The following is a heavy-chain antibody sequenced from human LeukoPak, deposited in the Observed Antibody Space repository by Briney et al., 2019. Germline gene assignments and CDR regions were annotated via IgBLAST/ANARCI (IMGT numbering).Heavy chain of an antibody. Sequence: SETLSLICAVSGYSISSGYYWGWIRQPPGKGLEWIGSIYHSGSTYYNPSLKSRVTISVDTSKNQFSLKLSSVTAADTAVYYCARWLLYAFDIWGQGTMVTVSS. D-gene: IGHD3-22*01. CDR3: ARWLLYAFDI. J-gene: IGHJ3*02. CDR2: IYHSGST. V-gene: IGHV4-38-2*01. CDR1: GYSISSGYY.